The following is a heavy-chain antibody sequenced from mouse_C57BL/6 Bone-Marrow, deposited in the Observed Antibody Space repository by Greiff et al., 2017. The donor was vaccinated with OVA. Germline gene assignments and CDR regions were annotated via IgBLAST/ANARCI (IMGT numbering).Heavy chain of an antibody. CDR2: IEPENGDT. V-gene: IGHV14-4*01. D-gene: IGHD1-1*01. CDR3: TALFITTVVEDWYFDV. Sequence: EVQLQQSGAELVRPGASVKLSCTASGFNIKDDYMHWVKQRPEPGLEWIGWIEPENGDTEYASKFPGKATITSDTSSNTAYLQLSSLTSEDTAVYYCTALFITTVVEDWYFDVWGTGTTVTVSS. CDR1: GFNIKDDY. J-gene: IGHJ1*03.